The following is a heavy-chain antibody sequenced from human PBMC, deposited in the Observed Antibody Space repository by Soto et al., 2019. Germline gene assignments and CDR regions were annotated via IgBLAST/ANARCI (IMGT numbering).Heavy chain of an antibody. J-gene: IGHJ6*02. D-gene: IGHD2-21*01. CDR3: ARDNSNYSGMDV. CDR1: GYIFNDYY. V-gene: IGHV1-2*02. CDR2: INPYNGGA. Sequence: GASVKVSCKASGYIFNDYYIHWVRQAPGQGLEWMGWINPYNGGANFAQEFQGRVTMTRDTSLSIVYMEVTRLTYDDTAVYYCARDNSNYSGMDVWGQGTTVTVSS.